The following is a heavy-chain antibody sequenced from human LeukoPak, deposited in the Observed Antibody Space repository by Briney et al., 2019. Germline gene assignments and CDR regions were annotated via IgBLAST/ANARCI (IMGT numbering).Heavy chain of an antibody. J-gene: IGHJ4*02. CDR3: ARDGWRAINY. CDR2: IKEDGSDK. V-gene: IGHV3-7*01. D-gene: IGHD5-24*01. CDR1: GFTFSTYW. Sequence: PGGSLRLFCAASGFTFSTYWMSWVRQAPGKGLEWVANIKEDGSDKNYVDSVRGRFTISRDNAKNSLFLQMNSLRAEDTAVYYCARDGWRAINYWGQGTLVTVS.